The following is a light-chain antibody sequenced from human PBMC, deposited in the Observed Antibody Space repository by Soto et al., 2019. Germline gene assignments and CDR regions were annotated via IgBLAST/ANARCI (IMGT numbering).Light chain of an antibody. Sequence: EIVMTQSPATLSVSPGERATLSCTASQSVNNNLAWHQQHPCQAPRLLIYGASTRATDIPARFGGSGSGTEYTHTIRSQRSEDFAVNDCQQYNKLPWTCGQGTKVEI. V-gene: IGKV3-15*01. CDR3: QQYNKLPWT. CDR2: GAS. J-gene: IGKJ1*01. CDR1: QSVNNN.